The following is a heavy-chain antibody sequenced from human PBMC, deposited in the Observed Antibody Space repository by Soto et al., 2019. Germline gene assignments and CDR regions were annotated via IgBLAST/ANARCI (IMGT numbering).Heavy chain of an antibody. CDR2: IYYSGST. J-gene: IGHJ4*02. Sequence: PSETLSLTCTVSGGSISSYYWNWIRQPPGKGLEWIGYIYYSGSTNYNPSLKSRVTISVDTSKNQFSLKLRSVTAADTAVYFCARDIYSYFDHRGQGTLVTVSS. V-gene: IGHV4-59*01. CDR1: GGSISSYY. CDR3: ARDIYSYFDH. D-gene: IGHD3-9*01.